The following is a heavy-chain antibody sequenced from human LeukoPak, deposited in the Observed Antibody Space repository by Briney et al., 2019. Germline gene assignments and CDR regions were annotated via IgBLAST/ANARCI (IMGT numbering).Heavy chain of an antibody. D-gene: IGHD3-3*01. Sequence: ASVKVSCKASGYTFTSYDINWVRQATGQGLEWMGWMNPNSGNTGYAQKFQGRVTITRNTSISTAYMELSSLRSEDTAVYYCARGNYDFWSGPVATGYYWGQGTLVTVSS. CDR1: GYTFTSYD. CDR3: ARGNYDFWSGPVATGYY. J-gene: IGHJ4*02. CDR2: MNPNSGNT. V-gene: IGHV1-8*03.